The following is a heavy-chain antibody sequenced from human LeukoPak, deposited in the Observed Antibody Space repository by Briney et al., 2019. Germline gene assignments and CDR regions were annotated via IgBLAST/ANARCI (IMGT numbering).Heavy chain of an antibody. CDR1: GGSISSYY. J-gene: IGHJ4*02. CDR2: INHSGST. Sequence: PSETLSLTCTVSGGSISSYYWSWIRQPPGKGLEWIGEINHSGSTNYNPSLKSRVTISVDTSKNQFSLKLSSVTAADTAVYYCARGREAIAAAGPFDYWGQGTLVTVSS. CDR3: ARGREAIAAAGPFDY. V-gene: IGHV4-34*01. D-gene: IGHD6-13*01.